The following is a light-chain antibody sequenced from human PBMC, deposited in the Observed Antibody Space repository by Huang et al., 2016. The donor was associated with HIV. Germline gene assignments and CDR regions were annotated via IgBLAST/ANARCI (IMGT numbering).Light chain of an antibody. CDR3: QKYDSVPRT. V-gene: IGKV1-27*01. CDR2: AAS. J-gene: IGKJ1*01. CDR1: QDIKNY. Sequence: DIQMTQYPSSLSASVGDRVTITCRASQDIKNYLAWYQQKAGQVPKLLIYAASSLQPGVPSRFSGSGSGTDFTLSITSLQPEDVAIYYCQKYDSVPRTFGQGTKVDIK.